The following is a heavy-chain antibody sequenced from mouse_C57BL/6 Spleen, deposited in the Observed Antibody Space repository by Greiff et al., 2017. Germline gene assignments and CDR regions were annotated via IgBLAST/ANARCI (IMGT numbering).Heavy chain of an antibody. CDR1: GFTFSSYG. V-gene: IGHV5-6*01. J-gene: IGHJ2*01. CDR2: ISSGGSYT. CDR3: ARHGAAGKLGLFGY. D-gene: IGHD6-1*01. Sequence: EVQVVESGGDLVKPGGSLKLSCAASGFTFSSYGMSWVRQTPDKRLEWVATISSGGSYTYYPDSVKGRFTISRDNAKNTLYLQMSSLKSEDTAMYYCARHGAAGKLGLFGYWGQGTTLTVSS.